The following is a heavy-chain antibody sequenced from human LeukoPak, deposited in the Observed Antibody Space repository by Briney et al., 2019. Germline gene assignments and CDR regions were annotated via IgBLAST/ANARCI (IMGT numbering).Heavy chain of an antibody. V-gene: IGHV4-38-2*02. J-gene: IGHJ5*02. CDR3: ATDNWGADGLDP. Sequence: SETLSLTCTVSGYSISSGYYGGWIRQPPGKGLEWIGSIYHSGSTYYNPSLKSRVTISVDTSKNQFSLKLSPVTAADTAVYYCATDNWGADGLDPWGQGTLVTVSS. CDR1: GYSISSGYY. CDR2: IYHSGST. D-gene: IGHD7-27*01.